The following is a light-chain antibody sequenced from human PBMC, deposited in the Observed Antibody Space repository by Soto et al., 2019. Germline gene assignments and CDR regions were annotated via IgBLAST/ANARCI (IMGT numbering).Light chain of an antibody. CDR2: DAS. V-gene: IGKV3-11*01. CDR1: QSVSSL. CDR3: HQRSNWPPS. Sequence: EIVLTQSPATLSLSPGERATLSCRASQSVSSLFAWYQQKPGQAPRLLIYDASNRATGIPARFSGSGSGTDFTLTISSLEPEDFAIYDGHQRSNWPPSFGPGTTVDI. J-gene: IGKJ3*01.